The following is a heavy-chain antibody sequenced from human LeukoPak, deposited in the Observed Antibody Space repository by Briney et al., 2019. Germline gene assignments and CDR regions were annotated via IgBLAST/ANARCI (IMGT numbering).Heavy chain of an antibody. Sequence: GGSLRLSCAASGFTVTTNYMTWVRQAPGKGLECFSVLYSGGSTYYAASVEGRFTISRATSKNTLYLEMNRLRAEDTAVYYCATARAAYGGTYYFDYWGQGTLVTVSS. CDR2: LYSGGST. CDR1: GFTVTTNY. CDR3: ATARAAYGGTYYFDY. D-gene: IGHD4-23*01. J-gene: IGHJ4*02. V-gene: IGHV3-66*01.